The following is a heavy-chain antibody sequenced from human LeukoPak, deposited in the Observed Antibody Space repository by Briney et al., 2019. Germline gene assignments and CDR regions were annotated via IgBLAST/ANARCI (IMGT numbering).Heavy chain of an antibody. D-gene: IGHD1-26*01. Sequence: GSSVKVSCKASGGTFSSYAISWVRQAPGQGLEWMGGIIPIFGTANYAQKFQGRVTITADESTSTAYMELSSLRSEDTAVYYCARGVSVGATAPFDYWGQGTLVTVSS. CDR1: GGTFSSYA. CDR2: IIPIFGTA. V-gene: IGHV1-69*01. J-gene: IGHJ4*02. CDR3: ARGVSVGATAPFDY.